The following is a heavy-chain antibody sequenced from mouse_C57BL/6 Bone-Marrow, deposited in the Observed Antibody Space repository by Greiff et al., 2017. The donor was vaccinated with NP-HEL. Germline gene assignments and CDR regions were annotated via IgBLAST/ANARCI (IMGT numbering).Heavy chain of an antibody. V-gene: IGHV5-4*01. CDR1: GFTFSSYA. Sequence: EVQRVESGGGLVKPGGSLKLSCAASGFTFSSYAMSWVRQTPEKRLEWVATISDGGSYTYYPDNVKGRFTISRDNAKNNLYLQMSHLKSEDTAMYYCARDGGYGYWGQGTSVTVAS. CDR3: ARDGGYGY. D-gene: IGHD3-2*02. J-gene: IGHJ4*01. CDR2: ISDGGSYT.